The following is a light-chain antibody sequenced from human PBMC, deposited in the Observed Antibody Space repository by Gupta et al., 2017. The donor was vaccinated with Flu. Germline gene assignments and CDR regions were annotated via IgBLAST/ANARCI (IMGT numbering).Light chain of an antibody. V-gene: IGKV1-5*03. CDR1: QSNNNW. CDR3: HQYNSYSPET. J-gene: IGKJ2*01. Sequence: DIQMTESPSTLSASVGDRVTITCRASQSNNNWLVWYQQKPGNAPTLLIYKASSIQSGVPSRFSGSGSGTEFSPTISSLQPYDFAIYYCHQYNSYSPETFGQGTKLEIK. CDR2: KAS.